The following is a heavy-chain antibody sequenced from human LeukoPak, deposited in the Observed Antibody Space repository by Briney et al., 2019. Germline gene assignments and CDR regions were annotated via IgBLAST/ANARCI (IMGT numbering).Heavy chain of an antibody. Sequence: GRSLRLSCAASGFIFSSYAMHWVRQAPGKGLEWVAVISYDGSDKYYADSVKGRFTISRDKSKNTLYLQMNSLRAEDTAVYYCAKEPGYYFDYWGQGTLVTVSS. CDR3: AKEPGYYFDY. V-gene: IGHV3-30-3*01. CDR1: GFIFSSYA. CDR2: ISYDGSDK. J-gene: IGHJ4*02.